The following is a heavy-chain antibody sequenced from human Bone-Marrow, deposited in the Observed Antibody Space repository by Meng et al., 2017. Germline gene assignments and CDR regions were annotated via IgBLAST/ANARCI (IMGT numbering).Heavy chain of an antibody. CDR3: ARAHSGTQLGYFDY. Sequence: LGQVEGEVKKPGASVTVSWKASGYTFTGYYRHWVRQAPGQGLEWMGWISAYNGNANYAQKLQGRVTMTTDTSTSTAYMELRSLRSEDTAVYYCARAHSGTQLGYFDYWGQGTLVTVSS. V-gene: IGHV1-18*04. CDR2: ISAYNGNA. CDR1: GYTFTGYY. J-gene: IGHJ4*02. D-gene: IGHD1-26*01.